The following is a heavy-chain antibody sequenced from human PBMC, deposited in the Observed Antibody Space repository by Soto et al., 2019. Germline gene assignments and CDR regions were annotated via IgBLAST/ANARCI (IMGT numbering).Heavy chain of an antibody. V-gene: IGHV4-34*01. CDR2: INHSGST. CDR1: GGSFSGYY. CDR3: AGTMVRGVSTYFDY. D-gene: IGHD3-10*01. Sequence: SETLSLTCAVYGGSFSGYYWSWIRQPPGKGLEWIGEINHSGSTNYNPSLKSRVTISVDTSKNQFSLKLSSVTAADTAVYYCAGTMVRGVSTYFDYWGQGSPATVSS. J-gene: IGHJ4*02.